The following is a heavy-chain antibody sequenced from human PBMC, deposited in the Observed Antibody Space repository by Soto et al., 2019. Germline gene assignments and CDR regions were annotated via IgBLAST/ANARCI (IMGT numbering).Heavy chain of an antibody. CDR2: ISSSSSTI. J-gene: IGHJ4*02. CDR1: GFSFSSYS. V-gene: IGHV3-48*02. Sequence: XVSLRLSCAASGFSFSSYSTNWVRQAPGKGLEWVSYISSSSSTIYYADSVKGRFTISRDNAKNSLYLQMNSLRDEDTAVYYCATDRRGLQSKTFDYCGQGTLVTVSS. D-gene: IGHD5-12*01. CDR3: ATDRRGLQSKTFDY.